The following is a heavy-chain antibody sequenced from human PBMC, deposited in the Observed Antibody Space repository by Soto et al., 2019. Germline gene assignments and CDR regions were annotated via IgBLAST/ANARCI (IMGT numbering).Heavy chain of an antibody. J-gene: IGHJ1*01. V-gene: IGHV2-5*02. D-gene: IGHD2-15*01. CDR3: VHRRGSRDGYS. Sequence: QSTLRESGPTLVRPTQTLTLTCTFSGFSLSTTGVGLGWFRQPPGKALEWLALIYWDDDERYSPSLTSRLTITKDTSKNQLVLTMTNMDPVDTATYYCVHRRGSRDGYSWGQGTLVTVSS. CDR2: IYWDDDE. CDR1: GFSLSTTGVG.